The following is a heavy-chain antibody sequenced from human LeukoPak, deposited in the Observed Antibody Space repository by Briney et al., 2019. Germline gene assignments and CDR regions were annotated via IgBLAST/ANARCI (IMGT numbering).Heavy chain of an antibody. V-gene: IGHV1-24*01. Sequence: GASVKVSCKVSGDSLSELSIHWVRQAPGRGLEWMGGFDPADDERIYAQKFQGRVTTTEDKYTAIVYMELSSLTSEDTAVYYCAPDLDKTGGMDVWGKGTTVIVSS. D-gene: IGHD1-14*01. CDR3: APDLDKTGGMDV. CDR2: FDPADDER. CDR1: GDSLSELS. J-gene: IGHJ6*04.